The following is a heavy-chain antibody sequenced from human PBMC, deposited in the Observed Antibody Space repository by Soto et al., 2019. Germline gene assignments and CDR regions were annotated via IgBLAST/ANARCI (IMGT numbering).Heavy chain of an antibody. Sequence: SETLSLTCTVSGGSISSYYWSWIRQPPGKGLEWIGYIYYSGSTNYNPSLKSRVTISVDTSKNQFSLKLSSVTAADTAVYYCARGDGRLGILAFDIWGQGTMVTVSS. CDR1: GGSISSYY. D-gene: IGHD7-27*01. CDR3: ARGDGRLGILAFDI. J-gene: IGHJ3*02. V-gene: IGHV4-59*08. CDR2: IYYSGST.